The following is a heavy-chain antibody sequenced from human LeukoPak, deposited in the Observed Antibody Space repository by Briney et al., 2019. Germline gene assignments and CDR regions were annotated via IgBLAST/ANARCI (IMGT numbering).Heavy chain of an antibody. Sequence: SVKVSCKASGYSFTSNVISWVRQAPGQGLEWMGGIIPIFGTANYAQKFQGRVTITTDKSTSTTYMELSSLRSEDTAVYYCAGTVVVTAEHAFDVWGQGTMVTVSS. J-gene: IGHJ3*01. V-gene: IGHV1-69*05. CDR1: GYSFTSNV. CDR3: AGTVVVTAEHAFDV. D-gene: IGHD2-21*02. CDR2: IIPIFGTA.